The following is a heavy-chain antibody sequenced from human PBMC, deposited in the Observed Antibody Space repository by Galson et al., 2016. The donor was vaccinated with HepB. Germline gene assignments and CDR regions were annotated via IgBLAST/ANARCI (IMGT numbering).Heavy chain of an antibody. J-gene: IGHJ4*02. CDR3: AKDDDGIGVMPLDS. Sequence: SLRLSCAASGFNFSGYSMTWVRQAPGKGLEWVSSVSSSGDSTYYTDSVEGRFAISRDNSKNTLYLQVNGLTAEDTAVYYCAKDDDGIGVMPLDSWGQGTLVTVSS. CDR1: GFNFSGYS. D-gene: IGHD3-10*01. V-gene: IGHV3-23*01. CDR2: VSSSGDST.